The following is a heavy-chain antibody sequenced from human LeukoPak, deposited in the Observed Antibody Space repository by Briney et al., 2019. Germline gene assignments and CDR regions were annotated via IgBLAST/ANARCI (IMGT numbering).Heavy chain of an antibody. Sequence: PGGSLRLSCAASGFTFSSYTIHWVRQAPGKGLEWVAFIRSDGSNKYYADSVKGRFTISRDNSKNTLYLQTNSLRAEDTAVYYCAKGVATPIDYWGQGTLVTVSS. J-gene: IGHJ4*02. V-gene: IGHV3-30*02. CDR2: IRSDGSNK. CDR3: AKGVATPIDY. D-gene: IGHD5-12*01. CDR1: GFTFSSYT.